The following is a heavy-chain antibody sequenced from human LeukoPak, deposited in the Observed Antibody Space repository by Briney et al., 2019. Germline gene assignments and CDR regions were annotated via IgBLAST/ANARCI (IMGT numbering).Heavy chain of an antibody. D-gene: IGHD3-22*01. V-gene: IGHV3-30-3*01. CDR1: GFTFSSYA. CDR2: ISYDGSNK. Sequence: PGRSLRLSCAASGFTFSSYAMHWVRQAPGKGLEWVAVISYDGSNKYYADSVKGRFTISRDNSKNTLYLQMNSLRAEDTAVYYCARDMGYYDTWGQGTLVTVSS. CDR3: ARDMGYYDT. J-gene: IGHJ4*02.